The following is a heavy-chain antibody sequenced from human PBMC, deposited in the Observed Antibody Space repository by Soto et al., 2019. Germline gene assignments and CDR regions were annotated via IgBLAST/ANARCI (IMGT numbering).Heavy chain of an antibody. J-gene: IGHJ4*02. CDR2: ISGGGSST. D-gene: IGHD3-9*01. V-gene: IGHV3-23*04. CDR3: AKGPEYDILTGCDF. Sequence: EVQLVESGGGFVQPGVSLRLSCAASGFTFSLSAMSWVRQAPGRGLEWVSSISGGGSSTDYAESVKGRFTISRDNSKXXXXXXXXSLRAEDTAVYYCAKGPEYDILTGCDFWGQGALVTVSS. CDR1: GFTFSLSA.